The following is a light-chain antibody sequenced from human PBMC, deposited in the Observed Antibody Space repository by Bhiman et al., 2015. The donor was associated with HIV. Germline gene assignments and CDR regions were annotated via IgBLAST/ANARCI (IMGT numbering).Light chain of an antibody. CDR1: SSDVGGYNY. J-gene: IGLJ1*01. V-gene: IGLV2-14*03. CDR2: DVN. Sequence: QSALTQPASVSGSPGQSITISCTGTSSDVGGYNYVSWYQQHPGKVPKLMIYDVNTRPSGVSNRFSGSKSDNTASLTIAGLQAEDEADYYCSSYTTSNTLFGTGTKVTVL. CDR3: SSYTTSNTL.